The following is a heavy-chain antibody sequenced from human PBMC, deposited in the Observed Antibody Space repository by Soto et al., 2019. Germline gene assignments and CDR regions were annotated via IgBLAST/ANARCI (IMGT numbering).Heavy chain of an antibody. CDR2: ITSDTKTI. V-gene: IGHV3-48*02. CDR1: GFRFSIYS. J-gene: IGHJ4*02. D-gene: IGHD6-19*01. CDR3: ARSVEGHFDY. Sequence: EVQLVESGGNLVQPGGSLRLSCAASGFRFSIYSMNWVRQAPGKGLEWSAYITSDTKTIKYADSVKGRFTISRDNDKNLVYLPLNSLGDEDTAVYYCARSVEGHFDYWGQGTVVTVSA.